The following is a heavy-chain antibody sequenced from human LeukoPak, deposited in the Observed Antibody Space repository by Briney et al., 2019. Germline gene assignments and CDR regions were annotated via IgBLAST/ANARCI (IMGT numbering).Heavy chain of an antibody. D-gene: IGHD1-1*01. CDR1: GYTFTDYY. J-gene: IGHJ4*02. Sequence: ASVKVCCKASGYTFTDYYMHWVRQAPGQGLEWMGWINPNSGGTNYAQKFQGRVTMTRDTSISTAYMELSRLRSDDTAVYYCARDRTFFDYWGQGTLVTVSS. CDR3: ARDRTFFDY. CDR2: INPNSGGT. V-gene: IGHV1-2*02.